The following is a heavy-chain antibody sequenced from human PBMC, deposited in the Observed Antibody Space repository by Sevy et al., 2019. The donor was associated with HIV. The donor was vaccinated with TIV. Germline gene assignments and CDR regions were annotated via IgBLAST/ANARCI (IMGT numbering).Heavy chain of an antibody. CDR1: GFTFSSYS. CDR3: ARDMDPDMGLGDAFDI. J-gene: IGHJ3*02. V-gene: IGHV3-48*02. Sequence: GGSLRLSCAASGFTFSSYSMNWVRQAPGKGLEWVSYISSSSSTIYYADSVKGRFTISRDNAKNSLYLQMNSLRDEDTAVYYCARDMDPDMGLGDAFDIWGQGTMVTVSS. D-gene: IGHD5-18*01. CDR2: ISSSSSTI.